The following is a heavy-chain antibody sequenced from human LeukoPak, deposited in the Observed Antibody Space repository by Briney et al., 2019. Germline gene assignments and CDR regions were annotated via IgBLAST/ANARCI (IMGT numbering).Heavy chain of an antibody. J-gene: IGHJ4*02. CDR2: INPSGGST. CDR1: GYTFTSYY. V-gene: IGHV1-46*01. Sequence: GASVKVSCKASGYTFTSYYMHWVRQAPGQGLEWMGIINPSGGSTSYAQKFQGRVTMTRDTSTSTVYMELSSLRSEDTAVYYCARDEYYDSSVPMASGYWGQGTLVTVSS. CDR3: ARDEYYDSSVPMASGY. D-gene: IGHD3-22*01.